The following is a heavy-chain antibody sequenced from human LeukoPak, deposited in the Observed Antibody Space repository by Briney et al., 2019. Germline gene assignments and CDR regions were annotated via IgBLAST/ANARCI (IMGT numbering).Heavy chain of an antibody. D-gene: IGHD5-18*01. V-gene: IGHV3-53*01. CDR1: GFIVGDTH. Sequence: QPGGSLRLSCAGSGFIVGDTHMTWVRQAPGKGLEWVSLVYSGITTHYADSAKGRFSISRDHSNNILYLQMNTLRAEDTAVYYCARLQGYSLGYQYFYYMDVWGTGTTVTVSS. CDR2: VYSGITT. J-gene: IGHJ6*03. CDR3: ARLQGYSLGYQYFYYMDV.